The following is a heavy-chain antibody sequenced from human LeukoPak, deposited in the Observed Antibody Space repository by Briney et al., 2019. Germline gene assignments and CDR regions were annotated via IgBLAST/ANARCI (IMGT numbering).Heavy chain of an antibody. D-gene: IGHD1-26*01. CDR3: ARVLQWELLEGGYSYCMGV. CDR2: ISTYNGNT. Sequence: ASVKVSCKASGYTVTSYDINWVRQAPGQGLEWMGWISTYNGNTNYAQKLQGRVTMTTDTSTNTAYMELTSLRSDDTAVYYCARVLQWELLEGGYSYCMGVWGQGTTVTVSS. CDR1: GYTVTSYD. J-gene: IGHJ6*02. V-gene: IGHV1-18*01.